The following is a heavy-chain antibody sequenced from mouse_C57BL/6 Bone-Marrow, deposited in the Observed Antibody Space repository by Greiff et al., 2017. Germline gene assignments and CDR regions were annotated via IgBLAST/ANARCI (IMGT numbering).Heavy chain of an antibody. J-gene: IGHJ2*01. CDR2: ISDGGSYT. Sequence: EVQLVESGGGLVKPGGSLKLSCAASGFTFSSYAMSWVRQTPEKRLEWVATISDGGSYTYYPDNVKGRFTISRDNAKNNLYLQMSHLKSEDTAMDYCARDAYYYGSSLYVDYWGQGTTLTVAS. D-gene: IGHD1-1*01. CDR3: ARDAYYYGSSLYVDY. V-gene: IGHV5-4*01. CDR1: GFTFSSYA.